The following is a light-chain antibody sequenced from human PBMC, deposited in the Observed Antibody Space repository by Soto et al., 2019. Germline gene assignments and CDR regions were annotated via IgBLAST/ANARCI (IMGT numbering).Light chain of an antibody. CDR3: QQYNGWPIT. Sequence: EIVMTQSPATLSVSPGERATLSCRASQSVSSNLAWYQQKPGQAPRLLIYGASTRATGIPARFSGSGSGTEFTLPLSSLQSEDFAVYYCQQYNGWPITFGQGTRLEI. V-gene: IGKV3-15*01. CDR2: GAS. CDR1: QSVSSN. J-gene: IGKJ5*01.